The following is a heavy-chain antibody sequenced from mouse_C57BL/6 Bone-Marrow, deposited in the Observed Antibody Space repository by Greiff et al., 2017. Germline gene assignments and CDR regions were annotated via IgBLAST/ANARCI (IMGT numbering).Heavy chain of an antibody. D-gene: IGHD1-1*01. Sequence: QVQLQQPGAELVKPGASVKLSCKASGYTFTSYWMQWVNQRPGQGLEWIGEIDPSDSYTNYNQKFKGKATLTVDTSSSTAYMQLSSLTSEDSAVYYCARSYYGSSYRYFDVWGTGTTVTVSS. CDR1: GYTFTSYW. J-gene: IGHJ1*03. CDR3: ARSYYGSSYRYFDV. CDR2: IDPSDSYT. V-gene: IGHV1-50*01.